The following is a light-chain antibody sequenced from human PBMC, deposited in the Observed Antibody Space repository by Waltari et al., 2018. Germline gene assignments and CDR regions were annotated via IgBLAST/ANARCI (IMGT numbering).Light chain of an antibody. CDR2: GAS. CDR1: QTINNNF. J-gene: IGKJ4*01. V-gene: IGKV3-20*01. Sequence: CRASQTINNNFLVWYQHKPGQAPRLISHGASSWATGFPDRFSGIGSGTDFTLTISSLEPEDFAVYYCQQYDGSVLTFGGETKVEI. CDR3: QQYDGSVLT.